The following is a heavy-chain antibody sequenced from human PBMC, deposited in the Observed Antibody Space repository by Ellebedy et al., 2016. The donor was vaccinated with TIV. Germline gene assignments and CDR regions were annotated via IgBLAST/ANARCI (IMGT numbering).Heavy chain of an antibody. D-gene: IGHD3-10*01. J-gene: IGHJ6*02. CDR2: INPNSGGT. Sequence: AASVKVSCKASGYTFTSYYMHWVRQAPGQGLEWMGWINPNSGGTNYAQKFQGRVTMTRDTSISTAYMELSRLRSDDTAVYYCARAKVYYYGSGAGWAMDVWGQGTTVTVSS. V-gene: IGHV1-2*02. CDR1: GYTFTSYY. CDR3: ARAKVYYYGSGAGWAMDV.